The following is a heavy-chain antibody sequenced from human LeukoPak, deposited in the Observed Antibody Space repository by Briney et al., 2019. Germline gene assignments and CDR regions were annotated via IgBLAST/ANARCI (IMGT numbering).Heavy chain of an antibody. D-gene: IGHD5-12*01. Sequence: SETLSLTCAVYGESFSGYYRTWIRQPPGKGLEWIGEINHGGSTNYNPSLKSRVTISVDTSKNQFSLKLRSVTAADTAVYYCARAPGPVAIDYWGQGTLVTVSS. CDR2: INHGGST. V-gene: IGHV4-34*01. J-gene: IGHJ4*02. CDR3: ARAPGPVAIDY. CDR1: GESFSGYY.